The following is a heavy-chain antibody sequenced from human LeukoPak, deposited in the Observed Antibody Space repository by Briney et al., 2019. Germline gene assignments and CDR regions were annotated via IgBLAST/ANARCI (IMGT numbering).Heavy chain of an antibody. V-gene: IGHV3-15*01. CDR1: GFTFSNAW. CDR3: TTDLGITMVRGVANWYFDL. D-gene: IGHD3-10*01. CDR2: IKSKTDGGTT. J-gene: IGHJ2*01. Sequence: GGSLRLSCAASGFTFSNAWMSWVRQAPGKGLEWVGRIKSKTDGGTTDYAAPVKGRFTISRDDSKNTLYLQMNSLKTEDTAVYYCTTDLGITMVRGVANWYFDLWGRGTLVTVSS.